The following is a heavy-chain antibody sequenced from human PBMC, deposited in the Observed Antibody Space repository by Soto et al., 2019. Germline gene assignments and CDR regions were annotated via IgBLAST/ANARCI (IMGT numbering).Heavy chain of an antibody. V-gene: IGHV3-30*18. CDR3: AKDLVGGVRYYYGMDV. D-gene: IGHD1-26*01. Sequence: PGGSLRLSCAASGFAFSSYGMHWVRQAPGKGLEWVALISYDGSNKYYADSVKGRFTISRDNSKNTLYLQMNSLRAEDTAMFYCAKDLVGGVRYYYGMDVWGQGTTVTVS. CDR1: GFAFSSYG. CDR2: ISYDGSNK. J-gene: IGHJ6*02.